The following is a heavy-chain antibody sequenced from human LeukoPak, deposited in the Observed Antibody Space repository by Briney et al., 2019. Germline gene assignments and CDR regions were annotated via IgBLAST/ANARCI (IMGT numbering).Heavy chain of an antibody. CDR1: GGSISSGGYS. V-gene: IGHV4-30-2*01. J-gene: IGHJ6*02. CDR3: ARGRGITGTRTPMDV. CDR2: IYHSGST. D-gene: IGHD1-20*01. Sequence: PPETLSLTCAVSGGSISSGGYSWSWIRQPPGKGLEWIVYIYHSGSTYYNPSLKSRVTISVDRSKNQFSLKLSSVTAADTAVYYCARGRGITGTRTPMDVWGQGTTVTVSS.